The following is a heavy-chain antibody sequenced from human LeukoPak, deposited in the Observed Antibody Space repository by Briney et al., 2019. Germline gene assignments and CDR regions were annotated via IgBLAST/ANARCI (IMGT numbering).Heavy chain of an antibody. CDR3: AKVAPGAPPTYFDY. CDR2: IWYDGSNE. V-gene: IGHV3-30*02. CDR1: GFTFSNYG. J-gene: IGHJ4*02. D-gene: IGHD1-26*01. Sequence: GGSLRLSCAASGFTFSNYGMHWVRQAPGKGLEWVAVIWYDGSNENYSDSVKGRFTISRDNSRNTLYLQMNSLRTEDTAVYYCAKVAPGAPPTYFDYWGQGTLVTVSS.